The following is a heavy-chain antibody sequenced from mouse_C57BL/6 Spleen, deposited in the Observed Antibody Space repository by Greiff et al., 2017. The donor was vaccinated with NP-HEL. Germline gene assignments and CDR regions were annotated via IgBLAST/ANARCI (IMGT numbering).Heavy chain of an antibody. CDR3: ARYYYGSRFAMDY. CDR1: GYTFTDYN. Sequence: EVQLQESGPELVKPGASVKIPCKASGYTFTDYNMDWVKQSHGKSLEWIGDINPNNGGTIYNQKFKGKATLTVDKSSSTAYMELRSLTSEDTAVYYCARYYYGSRFAMDYWGQGTSVTVSS. CDR2: INPNNGGT. D-gene: IGHD1-1*01. V-gene: IGHV1-18*01. J-gene: IGHJ4*01.